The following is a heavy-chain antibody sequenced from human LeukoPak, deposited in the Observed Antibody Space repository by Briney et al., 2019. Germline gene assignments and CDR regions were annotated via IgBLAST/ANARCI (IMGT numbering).Heavy chain of an antibody. J-gene: IGHJ4*02. D-gene: IGHD3-16*02. CDR3: ARDGPDYVWGSYHSFDY. CDR1: GFTFSSYA. Sequence: PGGSLRLSCAASGFTFSSYAMHWVRQAPGKGLEWVAVISYDGSNKYYADSVKGRFTISRDNSKNTLYLQMNSLRAEDTAVYYCARDGPDYVWGSYHSFDYWGQGTLVTVSS. CDR2: ISYDGSNK. V-gene: IGHV3-30*04.